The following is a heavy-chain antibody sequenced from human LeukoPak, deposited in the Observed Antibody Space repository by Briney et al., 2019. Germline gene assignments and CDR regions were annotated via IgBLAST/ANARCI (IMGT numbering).Heavy chain of an antibody. J-gene: IGHJ4*02. CDR3: AKATGNLGN. Sequence: GRSLRLSCAVSGFTFDDYAMHWVRQVPGKGLEWVSTISNSNGNTYYADSVKGRFTISRDNSKNTLYLQMNSLTAEDTAKYYCAKATGNLGNWGQGTLVTVSS. CDR1: GFTFDDYA. D-gene: IGHD1-1*01. V-gene: IGHV3-23*01. CDR2: ISNSNGNT.